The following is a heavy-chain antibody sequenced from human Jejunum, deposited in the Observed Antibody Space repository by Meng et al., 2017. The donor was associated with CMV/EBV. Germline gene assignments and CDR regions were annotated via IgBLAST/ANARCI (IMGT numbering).Heavy chain of an antibody. CDR1: GFRFNDFG. CDR2: IRYDGNDR. CDR3: AKGWWQADY. V-gene: IGHV3-30*02. J-gene: IGHJ4*02. Sequence: LSGAASGFRFNDFGMHWARQPPGKGLEWVAYIRYDGNDRMYGDSVRGRFTISRDNSKNTVFLQMNSLRREDSGTYYCAKGWWQADYRGQGTLVTVSS. D-gene: IGHD2-15*01.